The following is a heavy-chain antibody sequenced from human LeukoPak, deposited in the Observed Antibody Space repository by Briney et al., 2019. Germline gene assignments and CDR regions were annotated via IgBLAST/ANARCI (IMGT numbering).Heavy chain of an antibody. CDR2: IRYDGSKK. CDR1: GFIFSSYG. J-gene: IGHJ5*02. V-gene: IGHV3-30*02. Sequence: GGSLRLSCAASGFIFSSYGMHWVRQAPGKGLEWVAFIRYDGSKKYYADSVKGRFTISRDNSRDTLDLQMNSLRVEDTAVYYCVRERFNNDYEAWGQGILVTVSS. CDR3: VRERFNNDYEA. D-gene: IGHD3-22*01.